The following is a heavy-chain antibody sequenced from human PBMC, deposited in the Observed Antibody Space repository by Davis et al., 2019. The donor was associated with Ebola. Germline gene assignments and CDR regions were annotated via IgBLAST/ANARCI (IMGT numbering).Heavy chain of an antibody. CDR3: ARQQWLGPYYYYGMDV. Sequence: SETLSLTCTVSGGSISSGDYYWSWIRQPPGKGLEWIGYIYYSGSTYYNPSLKSRVTISVDTSKNQFSLKLSSVTAADTAVYYCARQQWLGPYYYYGMDVWGKGTTVTVSS. CDR1: GGSISSGDYY. D-gene: IGHD6-19*01. J-gene: IGHJ6*04. V-gene: IGHV4-30-4*01. CDR2: IYYSGST.